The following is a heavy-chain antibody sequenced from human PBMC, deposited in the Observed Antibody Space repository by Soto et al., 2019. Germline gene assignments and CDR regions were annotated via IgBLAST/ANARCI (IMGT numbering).Heavy chain of an antibody. CDR1: GFTFGSYS. Sequence: TGGSLRLSCAASGFTFGSYSMNWVRQAPGKGLEWVSYISSSSSTIYYADSVKGRFTISRDNAKNSLYLQMNSLRDEDTAVYYCARDPPSSNYDSSGYYPEYFQHWGQGTLVTVSS. V-gene: IGHV3-48*02. CDR3: ARDPPSSNYDSSGYYPEYFQH. J-gene: IGHJ1*01. D-gene: IGHD3-22*01. CDR2: ISSSSSTI.